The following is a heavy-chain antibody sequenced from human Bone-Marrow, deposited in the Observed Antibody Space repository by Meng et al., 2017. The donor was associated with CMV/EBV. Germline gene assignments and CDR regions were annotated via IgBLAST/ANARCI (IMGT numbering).Heavy chain of an antibody. J-gene: IGHJ4*02. Sequence: GGSLRLSCAASGFTFSSYEMNWVRQAPGKGLEWVSYISSSGSTIYYADSVKGRFTISRDNAKNSLYLQMNSLRAEDTAVYYCAREGGSYYGGYYFDYWGQGTTVTVSS. D-gene: IGHD1-26*01. CDR2: ISSSGSTI. CDR3: AREGGSYYGGYYFDY. V-gene: IGHV3-48*03. CDR1: GFTFSSYE.